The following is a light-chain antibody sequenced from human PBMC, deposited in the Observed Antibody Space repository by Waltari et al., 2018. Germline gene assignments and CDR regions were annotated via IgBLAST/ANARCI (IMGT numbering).Light chain of an antibody. CDR2: VNSDGTH. V-gene: IGLV4-69*01. Sequence: QLVLTQSPSASASLGASIKLTCTLSSGHSSNIIAWLQQQPERGPRYLMKVNSDGTHSKGDDIPDRFSGSSSGAERYLPISSLQSEDEADYYCQTGGHGTWVFGGGTKVTVL. CDR1: SGHSSNI. CDR3: QTGGHGTWV. J-gene: IGLJ3*02.